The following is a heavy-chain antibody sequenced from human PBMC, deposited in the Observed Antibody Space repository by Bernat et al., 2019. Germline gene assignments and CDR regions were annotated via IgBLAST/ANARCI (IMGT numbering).Heavy chain of an antibody. V-gene: IGHV3-43*02. Sequence: EVQLVESGGGVIQPGGSLRLSYAPSGFFFNSYVMHWVRQAPGMGLEWVSRINHDASVTSYADSVKGRFTISRDNSKDSLYLQMHSLRAEDTALYYCVRDNANWAFDYWGRGTLVTVSS. CDR3: VRDNANWAFDY. J-gene: IGHJ4*02. D-gene: IGHD7-27*01. CDR2: INHDASVT. CDR1: GFFFNSYV.